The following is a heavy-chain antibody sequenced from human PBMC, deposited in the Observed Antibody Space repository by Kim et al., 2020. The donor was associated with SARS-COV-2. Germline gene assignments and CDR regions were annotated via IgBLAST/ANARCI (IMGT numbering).Heavy chain of an antibody. J-gene: IGHJ4*02. Sequence: GGSLRLSCAASGFTFSSYSMNWVRQAPGKGLEWVSSISSSSSYIYYADSVKGRFTISRDNAKNSLYLQMNSLRAEDTAVYYCARGGDGYNRGFDYWGQGTLVTVSS. CDR3: ARGGDGYNRGFDY. D-gene: IGHD5-12*01. CDR2: ISSSSSYI. V-gene: IGHV3-21*01. CDR1: GFTFSSYS.